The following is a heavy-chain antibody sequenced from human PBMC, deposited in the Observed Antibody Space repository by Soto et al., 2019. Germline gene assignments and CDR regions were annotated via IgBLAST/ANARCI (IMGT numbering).Heavy chain of an antibody. D-gene: IGHD6-6*01. CDR1: GYTFTNND. V-gene: IGHV1-8*01. CDR3: AREVVEASSHWLDP. J-gene: IGHJ5*02. Sequence: APVKVSCKASGYTFTNNDINWVRQAPGQGLERLGWMNTNTNTTDSAEVFEGRASLTWDTSISTAYMQLNSLKIDATAVYYCAREVVEASSHWLDPWGQGTLVTVSS. CDR2: MNTNTNTT.